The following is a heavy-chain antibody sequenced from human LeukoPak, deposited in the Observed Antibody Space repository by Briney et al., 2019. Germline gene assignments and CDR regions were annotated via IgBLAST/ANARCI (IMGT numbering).Heavy chain of an antibody. V-gene: IGHV1-2*02. Sequence: ASVKVSCKASGYTFTTYDINWVRQATGQGLEWMGWINPNSGGTNYAQKFQGRVTMTRDTSISTAYMELSRLRSDDTAVYYCAREIVVVPAAKGFDPWGQGTLVTVSS. D-gene: IGHD2-2*01. CDR2: INPNSGGT. CDR1: GYTFTTYD. J-gene: IGHJ5*02. CDR3: AREIVVVPAAKGFDP.